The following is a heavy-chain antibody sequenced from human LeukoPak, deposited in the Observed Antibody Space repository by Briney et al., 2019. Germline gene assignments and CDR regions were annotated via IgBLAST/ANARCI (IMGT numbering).Heavy chain of an antibody. CDR1: GGSISSYY. V-gene: IGHV4-59*06. CDR3: ASLQPDVVTSYAFDI. Sequence: TSETLSLTCTVSGGSISSYYWRWIRQPPGKGLEWIGYIYYSGSTYYNPSLKSRVTISVDTSKNQFSLKLSSVTAADTAVYYCASLQPDVVTSYAFDIWGQGTMVTVSS. J-gene: IGHJ3*02. CDR2: IYYSGST. D-gene: IGHD4-23*01.